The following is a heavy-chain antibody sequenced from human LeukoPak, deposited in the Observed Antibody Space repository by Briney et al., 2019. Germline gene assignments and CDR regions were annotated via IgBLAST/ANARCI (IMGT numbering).Heavy chain of an antibody. V-gene: IGHV4-61*01. J-gene: IGHJ6*03. Sequence: MPSETLSLTCTVSGGSISSSSYYWSWIRQPPGKGLEWIGYIYYSGSTNYNPSLKSRVTISVDTSKNQFSLKLSSVTAADTAVYYCARARADSSGWYVYYYYMDVWGKGTTVTISS. CDR3: ARARADSSGWYVYYYYMDV. CDR2: IYYSGST. D-gene: IGHD6-19*01. CDR1: GGSISSSSYY.